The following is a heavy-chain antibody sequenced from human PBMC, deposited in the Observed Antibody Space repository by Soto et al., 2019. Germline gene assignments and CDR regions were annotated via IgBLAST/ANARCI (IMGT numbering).Heavy chain of an antibody. CDR3: ARECYYGSGSYSPPKPLDV. CDR1: GFTFRNYA. CDR2: ISSSSSTI. D-gene: IGHD3-10*01. J-gene: IGHJ6*02. V-gene: IGHV3-48*02. Sequence: GGSLRLSCAASGFTFRNYAMYWVRQAPGKGLEWVSYISSSSSTIYYADSVKGRFTISRDNAKNSLYLQMNSLRDEDTAVYYCARECYYGSGSYSPPKPLDVWGQGTTVTVSS.